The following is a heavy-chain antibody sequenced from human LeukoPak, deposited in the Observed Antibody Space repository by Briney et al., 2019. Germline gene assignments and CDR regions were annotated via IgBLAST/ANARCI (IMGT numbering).Heavy chain of an antibody. J-gene: IGHJ5*02. Sequence: SETLSFTCTVSGGSISSSSYYWGWIRQPPGKGLEWIGSIYYSGSTYYNPSLKSRVTISVDTSKNQFSLKLSSVTAADTAVYYCARERLSSSWADPWGQGTLVTVSS. D-gene: IGHD6-13*01. CDR3: ARERLSSSWADP. CDR2: IYYSGST. V-gene: IGHV4-39*07. CDR1: GGSISSSSYY.